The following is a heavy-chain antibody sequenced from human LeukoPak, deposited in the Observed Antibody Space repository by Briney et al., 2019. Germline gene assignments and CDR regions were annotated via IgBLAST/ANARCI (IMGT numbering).Heavy chain of an antibody. Sequence: PGGSLRLSCAASGFSFSTYTMNWVRQAPGKGLEWVSYISSSSSRIWYADSVKGRFTISRDNAKNSLYLQMNSLRDEDTAVYYCARGLAYCGGDCYRAFHIWGQGTMVTVSS. CDR3: ARGLAYCGGDCYRAFHI. V-gene: IGHV3-48*02. D-gene: IGHD2-21*02. CDR2: ISSSSSRI. CDR1: GFSFSTYT. J-gene: IGHJ3*02.